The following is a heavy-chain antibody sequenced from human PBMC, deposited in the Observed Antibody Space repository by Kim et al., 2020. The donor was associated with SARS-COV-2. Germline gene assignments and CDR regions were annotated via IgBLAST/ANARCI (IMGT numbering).Heavy chain of an antibody. J-gene: IGHJ6*02. V-gene: IGHV3-30*18. D-gene: IGHD2-21*02. Sequence: GGSLRLSCAASGFTFSSYGMHWVRQAPGKGLEWVAVISYDGSNKYYADSVKGRFTISRDNSKNTLYLQMNSLRAEDTAVYYCAKAFPRRLTAPKRGYYYYGMDVWGQGTTVTVSS. CDR1: GFTFSSYG. CDR3: AKAFPRRLTAPKRGYYYYGMDV. CDR2: ISYDGSNK.